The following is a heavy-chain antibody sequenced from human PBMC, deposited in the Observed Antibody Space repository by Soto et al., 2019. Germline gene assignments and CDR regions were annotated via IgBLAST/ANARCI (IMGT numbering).Heavy chain of an antibody. CDR1: GGSVSSAASF. Sequence: PSETLSLTCSVSGGSVSSAASFWSCIRQPPGKGLEWIGYIYYSGTTNYNPTLKSRVLISVDRSKNHFSLKVTSVTAADTAVYYCARVSIVDDAFDIWGQGTLVTVSS. J-gene: IGHJ3*02. CDR2: IYYSGTT. D-gene: IGHD1-26*01. CDR3: ARVSIVDDAFDI. V-gene: IGHV4-61*03.